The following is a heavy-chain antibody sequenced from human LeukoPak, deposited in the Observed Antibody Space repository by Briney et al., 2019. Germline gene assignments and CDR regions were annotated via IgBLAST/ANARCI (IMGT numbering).Heavy chain of an antibody. CDR2: IYSGGST. CDR1: GFTVSSYY. J-gene: IGHJ6*02. Sequence: HSGGSLRLSCAASGFTVSSYYMTWVRQAPGKGLEWVSVIYSGGSTYYADSVKGRVAISRDNSKNTVFLQMNSVRAEDTAVYYCARSYSNHLFGMDVWGQGTMVTVSS. D-gene: IGHD4-11*01. V-gene: IGHV3-66*01. CDR3: ARSYSNHLFGMDV.